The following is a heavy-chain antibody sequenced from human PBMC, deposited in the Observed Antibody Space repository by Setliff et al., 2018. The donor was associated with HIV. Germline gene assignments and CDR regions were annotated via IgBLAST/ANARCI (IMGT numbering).Heavy chain of an antibody. J-gene: IGHJ3*02. CDR1: GFSVSSNY. D-gene: IGHD6-13*01. CDR3: ARVSKSSPDAFDI. V-gene: IGHV3-53*04. Sequence: ETLSLTCTASGFSVSSNYMSWVRQAPGKGLEWVSVIYAAGSTYYADSVKGRFTISRHNSKNTLYLQLNSLRAEDTAVYYCARVSKSSPDAFDIWGQGTMVTVSS. CDR2: IYAAGST.